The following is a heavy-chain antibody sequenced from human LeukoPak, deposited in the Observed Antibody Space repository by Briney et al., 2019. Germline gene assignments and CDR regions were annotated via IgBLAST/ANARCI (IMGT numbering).Heavy chain of an antibody. CDR1: GGTFSSYA. Sequence: GASVKVSCKASGGTFSSYAISWVRQAPGQGLEWMGGIIPIFGTANYAQKFQGRVTITADESTSTAYMELSSLRSEDTAVYYCARDYISVGQLTPRVNWFDPWGQGTLVTVSS. CDR3: ARDYISVGQLTPRVNWFDP. V-gene: IGHV1-69*13. CDR2: IIPIFGTA. D-gene: IGHD6-13*01. J-gene: IGHJ5*02.